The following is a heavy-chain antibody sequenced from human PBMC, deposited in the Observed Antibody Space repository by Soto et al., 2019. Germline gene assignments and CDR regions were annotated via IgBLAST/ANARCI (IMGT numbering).Heavy chain of an antibody. D-gene: IGHD2-15*01. J-gene: IGHJ6*02. CDR1: GFTFSSYG. CDR2: IWYDGSNK. Sequence: QVQLVESGGGVVQPGRSLRLSCAASGFTFSSYGVHWVRQAPGKGLEWVAVIWYDGSNKYYADSVKGRFTISRDNSKNTLYLQMNSLRAEDTAVYYCARDRTPYYYYYGMDVWGQGTTVTVSS. V-gene: IGHV3-33*01. CDR3: ARDRTPYYYYYGMDV.